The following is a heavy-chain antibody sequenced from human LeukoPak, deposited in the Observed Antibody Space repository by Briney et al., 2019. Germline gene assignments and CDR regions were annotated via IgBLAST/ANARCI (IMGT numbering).Heavy chain of an antibody. D-gene: IGHD6-13*01. CDR2: INTDGSRT. J-gene: IGHJ4*02. CDR3: AREIAAAGNFDY. CDR1: GFTFSSYW. V-gene: IGHV3-74*01. Sequence: GGSLRLSCAASGFTFSSYWMHWVRQAPGKGLVWVSRINTDGSRTDYADSVKGRFTISRDNSKNTLYLQMNSLRAEDTAVYYCAREIAAAGNFDYWGQGTLVTVSS.